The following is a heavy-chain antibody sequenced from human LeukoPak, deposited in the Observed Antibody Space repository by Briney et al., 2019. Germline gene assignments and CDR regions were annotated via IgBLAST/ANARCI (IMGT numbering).Heavy chain of an antibody. V-gene: IGHV4-39*01. Sequence: KPSETLSLTCTVSGGSIRTDGSYWAWIRQPPGKGLEWIGSIYIDGITHYNSSLQSRATLSIDTSKNQFSLKLTSVTAADTAVFYCARLFTRAWEYRYGMDVWGQGTAVTVSS. D-gene: IGHD1-26*01. J-gene: IGHJ6*02. CDR1: GGSIRTDGSY. CDR3: ARLFTRAWEYRYGMDV. CDR2: IYIDGIT.